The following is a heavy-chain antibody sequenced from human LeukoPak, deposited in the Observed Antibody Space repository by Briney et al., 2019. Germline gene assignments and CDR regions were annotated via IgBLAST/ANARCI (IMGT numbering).Heavy chain of an antibody. CDR1: GFTFSYYA. J-gene: IGHJ4*02. D-gene: IGHD1-1*01. V-gene: IGHV3-30*02. Sequence: GGSLRLSCAASGFTFSYYAMHWVRQAPGKGLEWVAFIRYDRSNKYYADSVKGRFTISRDNSKNTLFLQMNTLRAEDTAVYYCAKAHASNLHTYFDFWGQGIPVTVSS. CDR2: IRYDRSNK. CDR3: AKAHASNLHTYFDF.